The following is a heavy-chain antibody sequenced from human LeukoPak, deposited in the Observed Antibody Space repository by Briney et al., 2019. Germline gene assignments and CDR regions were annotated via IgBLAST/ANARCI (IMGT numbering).Heavy chain of an antibody. CDR1: GYTFTDFY. CDR2: NNPKSGGA. Sequence: ASVKASCKASGYTFTDFYIHWVRQAPGRGLEWMGWNNPKSGGANYAQKFKDRVTMTRDTSINIAYMELSRLRYDDTAVYYCARDGPQCGGDCYHDYWGQGTLVTVSS. CDR3: ARDGPQCGGDCYHDY. J-gene: IGHJ4*02. D-gene: IGHD2-21*02. V-gene: IGHV1-2*02.